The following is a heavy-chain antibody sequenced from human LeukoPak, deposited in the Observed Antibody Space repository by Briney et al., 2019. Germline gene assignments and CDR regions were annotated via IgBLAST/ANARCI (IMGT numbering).Heavy chain of an antibody. CDR2: MSGSGGST. D-gene: IGHD3-22*01. J-gene: IGHJ4*02. CDR3: AKGDYYDSSGYLDY. CDR1: GFTFSSYA. V-gene: IGHV3-23*01. Sequence: PGGSLRLSCAASGFTFSSYAMSWVSQAPGKGLEGVSSMSGSGGSTYYADSVKGRFTISRDNSKNTLYLQMNSLRAEDTAVYYCAKGDYYDSSGYLDYWGQGTLVTVSS.